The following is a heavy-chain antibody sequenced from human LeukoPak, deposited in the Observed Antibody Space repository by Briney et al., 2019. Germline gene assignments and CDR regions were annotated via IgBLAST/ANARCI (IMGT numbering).Heavy chain of an antibody. D-gene: IGHD6-19*01. CDR1: GFTFSSYW. Sequence: PGGSLRLSCAASGFTFSSYWMSWVRQAPGKGLEWVANIKQDGSEKYYVDSVKGRFTISRDNAKNSLYLQMNSLRAEDTAVYYCARDFSPQQWLVSEGMVGAFDIWGQGTMVTVSS. J-gene: IGHJ3*02. CDR2: IKQDGSEK. CDR3: ARDFSPQQWLVSEGMVGAFDI. V-gene: IGHV3-7*01.